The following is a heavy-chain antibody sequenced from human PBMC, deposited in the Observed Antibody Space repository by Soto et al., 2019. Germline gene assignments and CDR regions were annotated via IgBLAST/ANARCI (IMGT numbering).Heavy chain of an antibody. CDR1: GGSVSSESCY. CDR3: ARERGDSHWIDP. J-gene: IGHJ5*02. Sequence: QVQLQESGPGLVKPSETLSLTCSVSGGSVSSESCYWSWIRQTPGKGLEWIGNVENSGSTKYNPSLKSRVTISVDISKNQFSLKLSSMTGADTAVYYCARERGDSHWIDPWGQGTLVTVSS. V-gene: IGHV4-61*01. CDR2: VENSGST. D-gene: IGHD2-21*01.